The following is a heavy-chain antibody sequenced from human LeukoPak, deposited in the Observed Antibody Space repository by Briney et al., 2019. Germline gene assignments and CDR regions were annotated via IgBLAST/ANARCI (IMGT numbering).Heavy chain of an antibody. V-gene: IGHV4-59*11. J-gene: IGHJ3*02. CDR1: GGSISSHY. CDR3: ARDRLGYCSSTSCYGYAFDI. Sequence: SETLSLTCTVSGGSISSHYCSWIRQPPGKGLEWIGYIYYSGSTNYNPSLKSRVTISVDTSKNQFSLKLSSVTAADTAVYYCARDRLGYCSSTSCYGYAFDIWGQGTMVTVSS. CDR2: IYYSGST. D-gene: IGHD2-2*01.